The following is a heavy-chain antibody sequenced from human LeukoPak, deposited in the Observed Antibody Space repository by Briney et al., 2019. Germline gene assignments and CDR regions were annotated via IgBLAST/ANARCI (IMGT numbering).Heavy chain of an antibody. D-gene: IGHD2-2*01. V-gene: IGHV3-53*01. CDR1: GFTVSNKY. CDR3: ARDTSSSTTPYYYYMDV. Sequence: GGSLRLSCAASGFTVSNKYMTWVRQAPGKGLEWVSLIYSDGRTYYADSVKGRFTISRDNAKNSLYLQMNSLRAEDTAVYYCARDTSSSTTPYYYYMDVWGKGTTVTVSS. CDR2: IYSDGRT. J-gene: IGHJ6*03.